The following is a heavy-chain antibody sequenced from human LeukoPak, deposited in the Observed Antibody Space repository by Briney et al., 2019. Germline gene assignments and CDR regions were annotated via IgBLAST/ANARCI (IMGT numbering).Heavy chain of an antibody. Sequence: PGGSLRLSCAASGFTFSSYAMSWVRQAPGKGLEWVSAISGSGGSTYYADSVKGRFTISRDNSKNTLYLQMNSLRAEDTAVYYCARDQAVTTSSPYFDYWGQGTLVTVSS. D-gene: IGHD4-17*01. CDR3: ARDQAVTTSSPYFDY. V-gene: IGHV3-23*01. CDR1: GFTFSSYA. J-gene: IGHJ4*02. CDR2: ISGSGGST.